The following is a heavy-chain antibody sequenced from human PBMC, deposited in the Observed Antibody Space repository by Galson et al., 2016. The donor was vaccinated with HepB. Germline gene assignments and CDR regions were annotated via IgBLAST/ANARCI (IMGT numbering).Heavy chain of an antibody. CDR2: IWYDGTNK. CDR1: GFSFSSYG. V-gene: IGHV3-33*01. D-gene: IGHD1-26*01. Sequence: SLRLSCAASGFSFSSYGMHWVRQAPGKGLEWVALIWYDGTNKYYADSVKGRLTISRDNSKNTLYLQMNSLRAEDTAVYYCARARRPVVVAATHIMGTTSGEAFAIWGQGAMVTVSS. J-gene: IGHJ3*02. CDR3: ARARRPVVVAATHIMGTTSGEAFAI.